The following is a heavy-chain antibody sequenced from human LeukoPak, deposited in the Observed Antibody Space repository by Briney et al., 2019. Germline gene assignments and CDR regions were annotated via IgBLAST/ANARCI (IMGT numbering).Heavy chain of an antibody. Sequence: SETLSLTCTVSGDSVSSTEYYWSWVRQAPGKGLESIGYMNYIGATYYNPSLRSRLTISGDSSKNQFSLRLKSVTAADTAVYYCARMSTAKYDVWSGYYTASWFDPWGQGALVTVSS. V-gene: IGHV4-30-4*08. J-gene: IGHJ5*02. D-gene: IGHD3-3*01. CDR1: GDSVSSTEYY. CDR2: MNYIGAT. CDR3: ARMSTAKYDVWSGYYTASWFDP.